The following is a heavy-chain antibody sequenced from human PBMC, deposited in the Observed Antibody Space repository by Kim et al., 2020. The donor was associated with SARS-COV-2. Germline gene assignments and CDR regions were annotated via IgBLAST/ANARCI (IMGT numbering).Heavy chain of an antibody. CDR1: GFTFSSYA. CDR3: ARVNYYGSGSFYYYYYYGMDV. V-gene: IGHV3-30*04. D-gene: IGHD3-10*01. J-gene: IGHJ6*02. CDR2: ISYDGSNK. Sequence: GGSLRLSCAASGFTFSSYAMHWVRQAPGKGLEWVAVISYDGSNKYYADSVKGRFTISRDNSKNTLYLQMNSLRAEDTAVYYCARVNYYGSGSFYYYYYYGMDVWGQGTTVTVSS.